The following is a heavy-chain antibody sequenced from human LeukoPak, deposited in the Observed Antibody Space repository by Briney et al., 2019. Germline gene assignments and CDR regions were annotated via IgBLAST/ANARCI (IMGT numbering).Heavy chain of an antibody. CDR3: AKGHSSWDYHGMDV. J-gene: IGHJ6*02. D-gene: IGHD6-13*01. V-gene: IGHV3-30-3*01. CDR2: ISYDGSNK. CDR1: GFTFSSYA. Sequence: SGRSLRLSCAASGFTFSSYAMHWVRQAPGKGLEWVAVISYDGSNKYYADSVKGRFTISRDNSKNTLYLQMNSLRVDDTAVYYCAKGHSSWDYHGMDVWGQGTTVTVSS.